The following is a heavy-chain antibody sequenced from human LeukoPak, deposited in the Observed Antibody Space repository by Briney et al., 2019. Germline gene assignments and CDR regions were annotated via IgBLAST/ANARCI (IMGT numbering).Heavy chain of an antibody. J-gene: IGHJ6*03. CDR1: GGTFSSYA. CDR3: ARANMSDSSGYYYYYYYMDV. D-gene: IGHD3-22*01. Sequence: SVKVSCKASGGTFSSYAISWVRQAPGQGLEWMGGIIPIFGTGNYAQKFQGRVTITTDESTSTAYMELSSLRSEDTAVYYCARANMSDSSGYYYYYYYMDVWGKGTTVTVSS. CDR2: IIPIFGTG. V-gene: IGHV1-69*05.